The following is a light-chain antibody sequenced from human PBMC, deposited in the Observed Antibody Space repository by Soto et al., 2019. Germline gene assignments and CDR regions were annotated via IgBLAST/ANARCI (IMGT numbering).Light chain of an antibody. J-gene: IGKJ5*01. CDR1: ESVTRN. CDR3: QQYNDWPLIT. CDR2: HAS. V-gene: IGKV3-15*01. Sequence: EVVLTQSPVILSVSPGESATLSCRASESVTRNLAWYQHIPGQAPRLLVFHASVRATGIPARFSGSGSGTEFSLTISNLQSEDFAVYFCQQYNDWPLITFGQGTRLEIK.